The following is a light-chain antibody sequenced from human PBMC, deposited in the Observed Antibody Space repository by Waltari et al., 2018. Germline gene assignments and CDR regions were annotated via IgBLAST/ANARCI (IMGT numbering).Light chain of an antibody. CDR2: AAS. CDR1: QGIRSS. V-gene: IGKV1-9*01. CDR3: QQFDIYPIT. J-gene: IGKJ4*01. Sequence: DIQLTQSPSFLSASVGDRFTITCRASQGIRSSLTWYQLKPGKAPMLLIYAASTLQAGVPSRFSASGSGTDFTLTISSLQPEDFAIYYCQQFDIYPITFGGGTKVEIK.